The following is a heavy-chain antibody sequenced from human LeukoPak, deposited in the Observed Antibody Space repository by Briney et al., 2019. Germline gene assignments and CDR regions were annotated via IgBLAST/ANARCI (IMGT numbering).Heavy chain of an antibody. CDR3: ARDPTRRYCSGGSCDTSYYFDY. J-gene: IGHJ4*02. CDR1: GGTFSSYA. CDR2: IIPIFGTA. Sequence: ASVKVSCKASGGTFSSYAISWVRQAPGQGLEWMGGIIPIFGTANYAQKFQGRVTITTDESTSTAYMELSRLRSDDTAVYYCARDPTRRYCSGGSCDTSYYFDYWGQGTLVTVSS. D-gene: IGHD2-15*01. V-gene: IGHV1-69*05.